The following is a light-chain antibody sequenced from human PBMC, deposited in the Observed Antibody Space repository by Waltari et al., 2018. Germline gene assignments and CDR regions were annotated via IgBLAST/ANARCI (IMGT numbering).Light chain of an antibody. CDR3: QVWDANTDPGV. J-gene: IGLJ1*01. Sequence: SYVLTQPPSVSVAPGETASITCGGNNIESKSVHWYRQRPGQAPVLVSSYDSDRPSGIPERFSGSNSGNTATLTISRVEAGDEADYYCQVWDANTDPGVFGTGTEVTVL. CDR2: YDS. V-gene: IGLV3-21*01. CDR1: NIESKS.